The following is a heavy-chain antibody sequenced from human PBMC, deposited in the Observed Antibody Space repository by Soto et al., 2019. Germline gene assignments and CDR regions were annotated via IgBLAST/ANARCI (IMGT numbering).Heavy chain of an antibody. D-gene: IGHD3-10*01. Sequence: QVQLVQSGAEVKKPGASVKVSCKASGYTFTFYYMHCLRQAPGQGLEWLGVINPYGGSTNYEQKFLGRVTITRETSTSTVYNELYTLTSADTTVYYCARVGYYGSGTYYGLGDFWGQGTMVTVSS. J-gene: IGHJ4*02. CDR3: ARVGYYGSGTYYGLGDF. CDR1: GYTFTFYY. CDR2: INPYGGST. V-gene: IGHV1-46*01.